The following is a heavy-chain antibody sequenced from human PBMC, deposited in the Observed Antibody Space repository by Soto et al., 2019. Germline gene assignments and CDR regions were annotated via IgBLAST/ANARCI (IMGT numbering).Heavy chain of an antibody. CDR1: VFTFKNAW. CDR3: ITDGDNIFSEP. J-gene: IGHJ5*02. Sequence: VGSLRLSCASSVFTFKNAWMSWVRHSPGKGLEWVGRIKTKADAGTTDYAAPVKGRFTISRDDSKNTLYLQMNSLKNEDTALYFCITDGDNIFSEPRGQGTLVNVSS. CDR2: IKTKADAGTT. V-gene: IGHV3-15*01. D-gene: IGHD2-21*01.